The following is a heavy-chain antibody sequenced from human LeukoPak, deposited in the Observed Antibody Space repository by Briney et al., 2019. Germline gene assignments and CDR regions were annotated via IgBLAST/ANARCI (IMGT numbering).Heavy chain of an antibody. J-gene: IGHJ4*02. D-gene: IGHD6-19*01. V-gene: IGHV1-69*06. CDR1: GGNFSSYA. Sequence: ASVKVSCKASGGNFSSYAISWVRQAPGQGLEWMGGIIPIFGTANYAQKFQGRVTITADKSTSTAYMELSSLRSEDTAVYYCARDGLGGWFDYWGQGTLVTVSS. CDR2: IIPIFGTA. CDR3: ARDGLGGWFDY.